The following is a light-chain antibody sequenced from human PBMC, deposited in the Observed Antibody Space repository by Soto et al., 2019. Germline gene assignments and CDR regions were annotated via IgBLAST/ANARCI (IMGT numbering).Light chain of an antibody. V-gene: IGKV1-5*03. J-gene: IGKJ2*01. CDR1: QSMSIW. CDR2: KAS. Sequence: DIQMTQSPSTLSASVGDTVTITCRASQSMSIWLAWYQQKPGKAPNLLIYKASSLESGVPSRFSGSGSGTEFTLTITSLQPDDFATYYCQQYHIYPYTFGQGTKLEI. CDR3: QQYHIYPYT.